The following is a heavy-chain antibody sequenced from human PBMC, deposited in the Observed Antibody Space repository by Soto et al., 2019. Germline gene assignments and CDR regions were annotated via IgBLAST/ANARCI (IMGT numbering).Heavy chain of an antibody. J-gene: IGHJ4*02. CDR2: ISSSSITI. V-gene: IGHV3-48*01. D-gene: IGHD1-20*01. Sequence: GGSLRLSCVASGFTFSSYSMNWVRQAPGKGLEWVSYISSSSITIYYADSVKGRFTISRDNAKNSLYLQMNSLRAEDTAVYYCASSRGVTGIHDYWGQGTLVTVSS. CDR1: GFTFSSYS. CDR3: ASSRGVTGIHDY.